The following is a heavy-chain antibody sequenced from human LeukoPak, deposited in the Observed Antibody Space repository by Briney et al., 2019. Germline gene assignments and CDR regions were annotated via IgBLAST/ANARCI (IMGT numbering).Heavy chain of an antibody. CDR3: ARAQELWASDAFDI. V-gene: IGHV3-7*01. J-gene: IGHJ3*02. CDR1: GFTFISYR. CDR2: IKQDGSEK. Sequence: GGALRLSCAASGFTFISYRMNGVRQPPGKGREGVANIKQDGSEKYNLGSVKDRFTITRHNAKNSLYLQMNSLRAEDTAVYYCARAQELWASDAFDIWGQGTMVTVSS. D-gene: IGHD5-18*01.